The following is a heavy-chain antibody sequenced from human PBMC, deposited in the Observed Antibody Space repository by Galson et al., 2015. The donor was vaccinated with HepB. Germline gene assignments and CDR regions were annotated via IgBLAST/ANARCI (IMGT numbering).Heavy chain of an antibody. V-gene: IGHV1-69*13. Sequence: SVKVSCKASGGTFSSSAVSWVRQAPGQGLEWMGGIIPIVGTRNFAQKFQGRVTLTADESATTVYMDLSSLTSEDTAVYYCAREGFYDNYPCGIFDYWGQGTLVTVSS. CDR2: IIPIVGTR. J-gene: IGHJ4*02. CDR1: GGTFSSSA. CDR3: AREGFYDNYPCGIFDY. D-gene: IGHD5/OR15-5a*01.